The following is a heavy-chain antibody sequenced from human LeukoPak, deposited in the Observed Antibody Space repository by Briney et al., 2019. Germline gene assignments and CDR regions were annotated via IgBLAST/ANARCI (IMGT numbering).Heavy chain of an antibody. CDR2: IYYSGST. J-gene: IGHJ4*02. CDR1: GGSISSYY. V-gene: IGHV4-59*01. Sequence: PSETLSLTCTVSGGSISSYYWSWIRQPPGKGLEWIGYIYYSGSTNYNPSLKSRVTISVDTSENQFSLKLSSVTAADTAVYYCATLYSSSFDYWGQGTLVTVSS. CDR3: ATLYSSSFDY. D-gene: IGHD6-13*01.